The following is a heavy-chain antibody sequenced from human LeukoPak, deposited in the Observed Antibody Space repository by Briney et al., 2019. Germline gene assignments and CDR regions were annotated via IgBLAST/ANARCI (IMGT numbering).Heavy chain of an antibody. V-gene: IGHV4-31*03. J-gene: IGHJ4*02. CDR1: GGSISSGSYY. Sequence: SETLSLTCTVSGGSISSGSYYWSWIRQHPGKGLEWIGYIYYSGGTFYNPSLKSRLTISVDTSKNQFSLKLSSVTAADTAVYHCARERAYCSSSTCGFEYWGQGTLVTVSS. CDR3: ARERAYCSSSTCGFEY. CDR2: IYYSGGT. D-gene: IGHD2-2*01.